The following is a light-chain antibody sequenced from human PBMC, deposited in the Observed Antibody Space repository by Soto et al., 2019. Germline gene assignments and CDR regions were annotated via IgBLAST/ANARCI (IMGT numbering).Light chain of an antibody. CDR3: SSYTTNSTGGYV. V-gene: IGLV2-14*01. CDR2: EVK. Sequence: QSALTQPASVSGSPGQSMTISCTGTSSDVGAYNYVSWYQQYPGKAPKLMIYEVKNRPSGVSNRFSGSRSGSTASLTISGLQAEDEADYYCSSYTTNSTGGYVFGTGTQLTVL. J-gene: IGLJ1*01. CDR1: SSDVGAYNY.